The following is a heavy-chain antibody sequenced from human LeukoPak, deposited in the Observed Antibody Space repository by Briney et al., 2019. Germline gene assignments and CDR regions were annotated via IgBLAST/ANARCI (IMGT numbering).Heavy chain of an antibody. Sequence: AEALSLTCSVSGVSISGYYWTWIRQPAGRGLEWIGCICSSGSTNYNPSLKSRRTITVDTYNNQFPLKLTSATAADTAVYDCARECDGTSCPYNNMDIWGQGTPVTVSS. J-gene: IGHJ6*02. CDR1: GVSISGYY. CDR3: ARECDGTSCPYNNMDI. D-gene: IGHD2-2*01. V-gene: IGHV4-4*07. CDR2: ICSSGST.